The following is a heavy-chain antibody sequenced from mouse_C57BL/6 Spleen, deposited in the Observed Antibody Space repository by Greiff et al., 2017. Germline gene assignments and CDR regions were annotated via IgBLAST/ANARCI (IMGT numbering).Heavy chain of an antibody. CDR2: IDPSDSET. J-gene: IGHJ2*01. CDR3: VRGYGGFDG. Sequence: VQLQQPGAELVRPGSSVKLSCKASGYTFTSYWMHWVKQRPIQGLEWIGNIDPSDSETHYKPKFKDKATLTVDKSSSTAYMQLSSLTSEDSAVYYCVRGYGGFDGWGQGTTLTVSS. D-gene: IGHD2-2*01. V-gene: IGHV1-52*01. CDR1: GYTFTSYW.